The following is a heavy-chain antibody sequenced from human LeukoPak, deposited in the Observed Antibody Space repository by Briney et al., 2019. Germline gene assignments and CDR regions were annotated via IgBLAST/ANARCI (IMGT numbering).Heavy chain of an antibody. V-gene: IGHV3-7*01. CDR1: GFTFDDYA. D-gene: IGHD4-17*01. Sequence: PGRSLRLSCAAAGFTFDDYAMHWVRQAPGKGLEWVANIKQDGSEKYYVDSVKGRFTISRDNAKNSLYLQMNSLRAEDTAVYYCARDQPDYGDYYWVYYYGMDVWGQGTTVTVSS. CDR3: ARDQPDYGDYYWVYYYGMDV. CDR2: IKQDGSEK. J-gene: IGHJ6*02.